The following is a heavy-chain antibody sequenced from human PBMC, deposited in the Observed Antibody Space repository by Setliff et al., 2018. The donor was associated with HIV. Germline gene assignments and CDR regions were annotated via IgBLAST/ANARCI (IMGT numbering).Heavy chain of an antibody. CDR2: IYHSGDT. D-gene: IGHD3-10*01. CDR3: ARVAAGTYGKGDWFDP. J-gene: IGHJ5*02. CDR1: GGPISSTNW. Sequence: SETLSLTCAVSGGPISSTNWWNWVRQPPGKGLEWIGEIYHSGDTNYNPSLKSRVTISVDKSKNQFSLKLTSVTAADTAVYYCARVAAGTYGKGDWFDPWGQGTQVTVSS. V-gene: IGHV4-4*02.